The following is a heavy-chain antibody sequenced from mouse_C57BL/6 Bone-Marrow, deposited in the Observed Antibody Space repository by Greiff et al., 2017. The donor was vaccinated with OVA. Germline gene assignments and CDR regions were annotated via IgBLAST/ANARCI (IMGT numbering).Heavy chain of an antibody. J-gene: IGHJ3*01. CDR1: GFSFNTYA. Sequence: EVKLVESGGGLVQPKGSLKLSCAASGFSFNTYAMNWVRQAPGKGLEWVARIRSKSNNYATYYADSVKDRFTISRDDSESMLYLQMNNLKTGDAAMYYCVGGGRFAYWGQGTLVTVSA. V-gene: IGHV10-1*01. CDR3: VGGGRFAY. CDR2: IRSKSNNYAT.